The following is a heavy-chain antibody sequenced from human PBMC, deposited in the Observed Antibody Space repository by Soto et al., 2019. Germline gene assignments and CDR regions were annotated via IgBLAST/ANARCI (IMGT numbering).Heavy chain of an antibody. D-gene: IGHD1-20*01. V-gene: IGHV4-31*03. CDR1: GGSISSGGYY. CDR2: IYYSGST. Sequence: PSDTLSLTCTVSGGSISSGGYYWSWIRQHPGKGLEWIGYIYYSGSTYYNPSLKSRVTISVDTSKNQFSLKLSSVTAADTAVYYCARSGITGPAQFDYWGQGTLVTVSS. J-gene: IGHJ4*02. CDR3: ARSGITGPAQFDY.